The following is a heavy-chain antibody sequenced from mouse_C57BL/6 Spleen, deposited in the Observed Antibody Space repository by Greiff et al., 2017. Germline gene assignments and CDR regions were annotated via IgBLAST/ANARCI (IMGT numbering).Heavy chain of an antibody. CDR3: ARHEDSSGPDWYFDV. V-gene: IGHV1-62-2*01. CDR1: GYTFTEYT. CDR2: VYPGCGSI. Sequence: QVQLQQSGAELVKPGASVKLSCKASGYTFTEYTIHWVKQRSGQGLEWIGWVYPGCGSIKYNEKFKDKATLTADNSSSTVYMELSRLTSEDSAVYFCARHEDSSGPDWYFDVWGTGTTVTVSS. D-gene: IGHD3-2*02. J-gene: IGHJ1*03.